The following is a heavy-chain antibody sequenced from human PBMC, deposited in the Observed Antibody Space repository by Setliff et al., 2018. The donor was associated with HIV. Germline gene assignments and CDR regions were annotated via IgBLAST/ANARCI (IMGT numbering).Heavy chain of an antibody. Sequence: PSETLSLTCTVSGGSISSHYWSWIRQPPGKGLEWIGHIYTSGSTNYNPSLKSRVTMSVGTSKNQFSLKLSSVTAADTASYYCVRASHMTPGNLLHSTGPYYSYYMDVWGRGTTVTVSS. V-gene: IGHV4-4*08. CDR1: GGSISSHY. CDR2: IYTSGST. D-gene: IGHD4-4*01. CDR3: VRASHMTPGNLLHSTGPYYSYYMDV. J-gene: IGHJ6*03.